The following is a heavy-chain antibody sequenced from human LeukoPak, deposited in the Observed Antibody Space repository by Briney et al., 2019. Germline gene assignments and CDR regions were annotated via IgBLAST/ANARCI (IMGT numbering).Heavy chain of an antibody. CDR1: GFTFSSYA. D-gene: IGHD2-15*01. V-gene: IGHV3-23*01. CDR3: AKDGDRILLYYFDY. Sequence: GGSLRLSCAASGFTFSSYAMSWVRQPPGKGLEWFSAISGSGGSTYYADSVKGRFTISRDNSKNTLYLQMNSLRAEDTAVYYCAKDGDRILLYYFDYWGQGTLVTVSS. CDR2: ISGSGGST. J-gene: IGHJ4*02.